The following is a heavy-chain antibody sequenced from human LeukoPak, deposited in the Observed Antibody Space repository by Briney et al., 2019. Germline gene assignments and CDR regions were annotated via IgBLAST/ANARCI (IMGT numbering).Heavy chain of an antibody. D-gene: IGHD2-21*01. V-gene: IGHV3-7*01. J-gene: IGHJ4*02. CDR3: ATGPSYCGGDCYYYFAY. CDR2: IKPDESEK. Sequence: GGSLRLSCAASGITFSSSWMSWVRQAPGKGLEGVANIKPDESEKYYVDSVKGRFTISRDNDKNSLYLQMNSLRAEDTALYYCATGPSYCGGDCYYYFAYWGQGTLVTVSS. CDR1: GITFSSSW.